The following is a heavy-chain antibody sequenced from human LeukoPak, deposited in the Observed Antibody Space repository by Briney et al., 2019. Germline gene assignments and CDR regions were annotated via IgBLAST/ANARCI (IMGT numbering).Heavy chain of an antibody. CDR1: GGSISSYY. D-gene: IGHD6-19*01. V-gene: IGHV4-59*04. Sequence: SETLSLTCTVSGGSISSYYWSWIRQPPGKGLEWIGYIYYSGSTYYNPSLKSRVTISVDTSKNQFSLKLSSVTAADTAVYYCARDYSSGWYRLGWFDPWGQGTLVTVSS. CDR2: IYYSGST. CDR3: ARDYSSGWYRLGWFDP. J-gene: IGHJ5*02.